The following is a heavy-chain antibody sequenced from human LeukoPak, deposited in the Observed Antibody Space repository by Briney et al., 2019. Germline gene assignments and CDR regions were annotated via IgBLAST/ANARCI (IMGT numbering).Heavy chain of an antibody. CDR2: IYSGGST. CDR1: GFTVSSNF. Sequence: GGSLRLSCAVSGFTVSSNFMNWVRQAPGRGLEWVSVIYSGGSTSYADSVKGRFTVSRDNSKNTLFLQMNSLRIDGTAVYYCAREGYSSGSRTGIDYWGQGTVVTVSS. J-gene: IGHJ4*02. CDR3: AREGYSSGSRTGIDY. V-gene: IGHV3-66*02. D-gene: IGHD5-18*01.